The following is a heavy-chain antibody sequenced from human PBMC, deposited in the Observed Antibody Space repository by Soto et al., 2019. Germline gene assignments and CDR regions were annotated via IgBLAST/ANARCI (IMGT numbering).Heavy chain of an antibody. Sequence: GASVKVSCKASGGTFSSYAISWVRQAPGQGLEWMGGIIPIFGTANYAQKFQGRVTITADESTSTAYMELSSLRSEDTAVYYCARIPGNWNYGAHNWFDPWGQGTLVTVSS. D-gene: IGHD1-7*01. V-gene: IGHV1-69*13. CDR2: IIPIFGTA. CDR1: GGTFSSYA. CDR3: ARIPGNWNYGAHNWFDP. J-gene: IGHJ5*02.